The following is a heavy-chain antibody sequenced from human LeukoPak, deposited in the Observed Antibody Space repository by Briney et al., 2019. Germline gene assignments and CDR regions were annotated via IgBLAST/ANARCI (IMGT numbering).Heavy chain of an antibody. J-gene: IGHJ4*02. CDR1: GGSISSNNW. Sequence: SETLSLTCAVSGGSISSNNWWSWVRQPPGKGLEWIGEIYHSGNANYNPFLKTRVTMSVDKSKNQFSLILSSVTAADTAVYYCARDVRARLSGFWGQGTLVTVSS. D-gene: IGHD6-6*01. CDR3: ARDVRARLSGF. CDR2: IYHSGNA. V-gene: IGHV4-4*02.